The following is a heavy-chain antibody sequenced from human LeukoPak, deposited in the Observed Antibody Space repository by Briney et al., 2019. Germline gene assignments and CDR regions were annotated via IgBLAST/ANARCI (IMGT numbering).Heavy chain of an antibody. CDR2: IKSKTDGGTT. V-gene: IGHV3-15*01. D-gene: IGHD6-6*01. CDR3: TTDMKYSSSDTVDYFDY. CDR1: GFTFSNAW. J-gene: IGHJ4*02. Sequence: GGSLRLSCAASGFTFSNAWMSWVRQAPGKGLEWVGRIKSKTDGGTTDYAAPVKGRFTISRDDSKNTLYLQMNSLKTEDTAVYYCTTDMKYSSSDTVDYFDYWGQGTLVTVSS.